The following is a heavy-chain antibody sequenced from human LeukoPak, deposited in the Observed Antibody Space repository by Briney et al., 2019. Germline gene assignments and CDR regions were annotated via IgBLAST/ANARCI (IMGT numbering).Heavy chain of an antibody. J-gene: IGHJ4*02. Sequence: PGGSLRLSCAASGFTFSSYSMTWVRQAPGKGLEWVSSISSSSSYIYYADSVKGRFTISRDNAKNSLYLQMNSLRAEDTAVYYCAKDDSSTITMIVVVTYYFDYWGQGTLVTVSS. CDR2: ISSSSSYI. D-gene: IGHD3-22*01. V-gene: IGHV3-21*04. CDR3: AKDDSSTITMIVVVTYYFDY. CDR1: GFTFSSYS.